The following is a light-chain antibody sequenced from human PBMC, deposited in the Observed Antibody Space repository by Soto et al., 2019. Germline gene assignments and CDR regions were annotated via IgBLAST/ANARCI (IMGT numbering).Light chain of an antibody. CDR2: DAS. Sequence: DIQMTQSPSSLSVSVGDRVTITCQASQDISNYLNWYQQKPGKAPKLLICDASNLETGVPSRFSGSGSGTDFTFTISSLQPEDIATYYCQQYDNLLGAFGGGTKVDIK. CDR1: QDISNY. V-gene: IGKV1-33*01. J-gene: IGKJ4*01. CDR3: QQYDNLLGA.